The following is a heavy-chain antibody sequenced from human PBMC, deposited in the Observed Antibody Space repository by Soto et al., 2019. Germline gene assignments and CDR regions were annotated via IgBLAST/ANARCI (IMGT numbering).Heavy chain of an antibody. V-gene: IGHV3-33*01. CDR1: GFTFSSYG. CDR2: IWYDGSNK. D-gene: IGHD3-10*01. Sequence: GGSLRLSCAASGFTFSSYGMHWVRQAPGKGLEWVAVIWYDGSNKYYADSVKGRFTISRDNSKNTLYLQMNSLRAEDTAVYYCARDATPYGSGSQFGYYYYYYGMDVWGQGTTVTVSS. J-gene: IGHJ6*02. CDR3: ARDATPYGSGSQFGYYYYYYGMDV.